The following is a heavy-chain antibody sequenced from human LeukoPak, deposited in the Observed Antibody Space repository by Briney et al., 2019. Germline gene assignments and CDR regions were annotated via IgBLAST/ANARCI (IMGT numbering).Heavy chain of an antibody. J-gene: IGHJ4*02. CDR3: ASAAYDILTGYYYFDY. CDR2: INAGNGNT. D-gene: IGHD3-9*01. Sequence: ASVKVSCKASGYTFTSYAMHWVRQATGQRLEWMGWINAGNGNTKYSQKFQGRVTITRDTSASTAYMELSSLRSEDTAVYYCASAAYDILTGYYYFDYWGQGTLVTVSS. CDR1: GYTFTSYA. V-gene: IGHV1-3*01.